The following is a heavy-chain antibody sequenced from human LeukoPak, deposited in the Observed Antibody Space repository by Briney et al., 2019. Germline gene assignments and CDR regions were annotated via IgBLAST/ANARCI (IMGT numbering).Heavy chain of an antibody. D-gene: IGHD6-25*01. V-gene: IGHV1-69*05. Sequence: SVKVSCKASGGTFSSYAISWVRQAPGQGLEWIGGIIPIFGTANYAQKFQGRVTITTDESTSTAYMELSSLRSEDTAVYYCARVSSAGGHDAFDIWGQGTMVTVSS. J-gene: IGHJ3*02. CDR1: GGTFSSYA. CDR3: ARVSSAGGHDAFDI. CDR2: IIPIFGTA.